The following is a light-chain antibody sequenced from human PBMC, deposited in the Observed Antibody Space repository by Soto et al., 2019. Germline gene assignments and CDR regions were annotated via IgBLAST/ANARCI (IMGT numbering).Light chain of an antibody. V-gene: IGKV3-20*01. CDR2: GAS. J-gene: IGKJ1*01. CDR1: QSVSRSD. Sequence: EIVLTQSPGTLSLSPGDRATLSCRASQSVSRSDLAWYQQKPGQAPRLRIYGASSRATGIPDRFSGSGSGTDFTLTISRMEPEDFAVYYCQQFSSTPSWTCGQGTKVDIK. CDR3: QQFSSTPSWT.